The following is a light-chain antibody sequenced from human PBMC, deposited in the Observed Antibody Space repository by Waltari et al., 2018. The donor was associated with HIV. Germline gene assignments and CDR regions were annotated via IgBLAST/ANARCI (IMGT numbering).Light chain of an antibody. Sequence: EIVLTQSPGTLSLSPGARATLSCRASLTVSTDYLAWYQHKPGQPPRLLIYQASRRATGVPDRFSGSGSESDFTLTISRLEPEDCAVYSCQQYGSSPPTFGQGTKVEI. V-gene: IGKV3-20*01. CDR3: QQYGSSPPT. CDR2: QAS. J-gene: IGKJ1*01. CDR1: LTVSTDY.